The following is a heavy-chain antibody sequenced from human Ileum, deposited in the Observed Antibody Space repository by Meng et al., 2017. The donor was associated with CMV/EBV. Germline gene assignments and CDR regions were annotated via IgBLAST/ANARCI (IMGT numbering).Heavy chain of an antibody. J-gene: IGHJ5*02. CDR1: GASISSGDYY. Sequence: LQAAGLGMVKPSQTLALSCTVSGASISSGDYYWSWIRQPPGKGLEWIGYIFFSGNTCYNPSLNNRVIISIDTPRNQFSLKVDSVTAADTAVYYCARFRIAALGNLFDPWGHGTLVTVSS. CDR3: ARFRIAALGNLFDP. CDR2: IFFSGNT. V-gene: IGHV4-30-4*08. D-gene: IGHD6-13*01.